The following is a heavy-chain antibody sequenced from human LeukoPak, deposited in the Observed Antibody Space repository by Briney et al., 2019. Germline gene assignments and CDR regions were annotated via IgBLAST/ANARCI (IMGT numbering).Heavy chain of an antibody. CDR3: ARRNPSDRYDAFDI. D-gene: IGHD1-14*01. CDR1: GFTFSSYS. V-gene: IGHV3-21*01. Sequence: PGGSLRLSCAASGFTFSSYSMNWVRQAPGKGLEWVSAVSSSSGYIYNADSVKGRFTISRDSAENSLYLQMNSLRAEDTAVYYCARRNPSDRYDAFDICGQGTVVTVSS. J-gene: IGHJ3*02. CDR2: VSSSSGYI.